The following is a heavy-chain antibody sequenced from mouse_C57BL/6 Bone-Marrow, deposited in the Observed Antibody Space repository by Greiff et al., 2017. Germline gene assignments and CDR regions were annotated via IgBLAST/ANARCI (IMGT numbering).Heavy chain of an antibody. Sequence: QVQLQQSGPELVKPGASVKISCKASGYAFSSSWMNWVKQRPGKGLEWIGRIYPGDGDTNYNGKVKGKATLTADKSSSTAYMQLSSLTSEDSAVYFCARSGWLLFDYWGQGTTLTVSS. CDR2: IYPGDGDT. J-gene: IGHJ2*01. V-gene: IGHV1-82*01. CDR1: GYAFSSSW. CDR3: ARSGWLLFDY. D-gene: IGHD2-3*01.